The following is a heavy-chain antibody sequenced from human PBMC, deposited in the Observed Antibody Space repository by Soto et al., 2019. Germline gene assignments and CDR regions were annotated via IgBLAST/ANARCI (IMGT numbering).Heavy chain of an antibody. CDR3: ARFVRSCSGTTCYTRADV. D-gene: IGHD2-2*02. CDR2: IYSSGST. J-gene: IGHJ6*02. V-gene: IGHV4-61*01. Sequence: SETLSLTCTVSGGSVSSDTHYWSWIRQPPGKRLEWIGLIYSSGSTNYNPSLKSRVTMSVDTSKNQFSLKLRSVIVADTAVYHCARFVRSCSGTTCYTRADVWGQGTTVTVSS. CDR1: GGSVSSDTHY.